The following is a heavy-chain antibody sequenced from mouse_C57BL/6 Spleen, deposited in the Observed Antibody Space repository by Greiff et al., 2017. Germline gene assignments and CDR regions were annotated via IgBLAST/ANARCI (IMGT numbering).Heavy chain of an antibody. J-gene: IGHJ1*03. D-gene: IGHD1-1*01. V-gene: IGHV5-16*01. CDR3: ARGAFITTAYWYFDV. CDR2: INYDGSST. Sequence: DVKLVESEGGLVQPGSSMKLSCTASGFTFSDYYMAWVRQVPEKGLEWVANINYDGSSTYYLDSLKSRFIISRDNAKNILYLQMSSLKSEDTATYYCARGAFITTAYWYFDVWGTGTTVTVSS. CDR1: GFTFSDYY.